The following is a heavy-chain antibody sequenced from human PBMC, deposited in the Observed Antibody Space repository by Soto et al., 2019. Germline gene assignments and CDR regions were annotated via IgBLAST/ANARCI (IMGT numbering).Heavy chain of an antibody. CDR3: TKAALERATNQEFDY. Sequence: EVQLVESGGGLVQPGRSLRLSCAASGFTFDDYAMHWVRQAPGKGLEWVSGITWNSGSVGYADSVKGRFTISRDNAKNSLYLQKNSLRSEDTALYYCTKAALERATNQEFDYWGQGTMVTVSS. CDR2: ITWNSGSV. V-gene: IGHV3-9*01. D-gene: IGHD5-12*01. CDR1: GFTFDDYA. J-gene: IGHJ4*02.